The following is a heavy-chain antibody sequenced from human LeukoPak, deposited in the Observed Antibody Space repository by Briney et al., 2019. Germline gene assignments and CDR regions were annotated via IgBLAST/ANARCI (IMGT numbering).Heavy chain of an antibody. Sequence: SQTLSLTCTVSGGSISSGDYYWSWIRQPPGKGLEWIGYIYYSGSTYYNPSLKSRVTISVDTSKNQFSLKLSSVTAADTAVNYCARESTTVTTGGIDYWGQGTLVTVSS. D-gene: IGHD4-17*01. CDR2: IYYSGST. CDR3: ARESTTVTTGGIDY. V-gene: IGHV4-30-4*01. J-gene: IGHJ4*02. CDR1: GGSISSGDYY.